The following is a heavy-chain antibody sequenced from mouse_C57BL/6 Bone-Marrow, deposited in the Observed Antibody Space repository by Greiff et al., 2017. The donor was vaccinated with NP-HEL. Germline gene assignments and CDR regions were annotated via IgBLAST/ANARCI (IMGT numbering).Heavy chain of an antibody. CDR3: ARGYDGYYSYAMDY. D-gene: IGHD2-3*01. J-gene: IGHJ4*01. Sequence: ESGPGLVKPSQSLSLTCSVTGYSITSGYYWNWIRQFPGKKLEWMGYISYDGSNNYNPSLKNRISITRDTSKNQFFLKLNSVTTEDTATYYCARGYDGYYSYAMDYWGQGTSVTVSS. CDR1: GYSITSGYY. V-gene: IGHV3-6*01. CDR2: ISYDGSN.